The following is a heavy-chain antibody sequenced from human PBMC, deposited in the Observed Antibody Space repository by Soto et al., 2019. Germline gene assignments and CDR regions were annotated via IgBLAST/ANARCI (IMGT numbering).Heavy chain of an antibody. CDR2: INHSGST. Sequence: SETLSLTCAVYGGSFSGYYWSWIRQPPGKGLEWIGEINHSGSTNYNPSLKSRVTISVDTSKNQFSLKLSSVTAADTAVYYCARQDGTAMARFYYYYGMDVWGQGTTVTVSS. CDR3: ARQDGTAMARFYYYYGMDV. D-gene: IGHD5-18*01. V-gene: IGHV4-34*01. CDR1: GGSFSGYY. J-gene: IGHJ6*02.